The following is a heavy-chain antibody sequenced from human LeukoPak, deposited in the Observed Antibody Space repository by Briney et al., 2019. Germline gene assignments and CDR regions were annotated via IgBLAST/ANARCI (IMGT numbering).Heavy chain of an antibody. J-gene: IGHJ4*02. CDR1: GGSISSYY. CDR2: IYYSGST. D-gene: IGHD3-22*01. Sequence: PSETLSLTCTVSGGSISSYYWSWIRQPPGKGLEWIGYIYYSGSTNYNPSLKSRVTISVDTSKNQFSLKLSSVTAADTAVYYCARHWGYYDRPSYFDYWGQGTLVTVSS. CDR3: ARHWGYYDRPSYFDY. V-gene: IGHV4-59*08.